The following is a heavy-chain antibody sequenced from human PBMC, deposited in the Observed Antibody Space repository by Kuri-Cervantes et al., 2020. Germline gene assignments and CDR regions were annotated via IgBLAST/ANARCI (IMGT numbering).Heavy chain of an antibody. CDR1: GFTFSSYS. CDR3: ARDSYYDSSGFDAFDI. V-gene: IGHV3-48*02. CDR2: ISSSSSTI. J-gene: IGHJ3*02. D-gene: IGHD3-22*01. Sequence: GESLKISCAASGFTFSSYSMNWVRQAPGKGLEWVSYISSSSSTIYYADSVKGRFTISRDNAKNSLYLQINSLRDEDTAVYYCARDSYYDSSGFDAFDIWGQGTMVTVSS.